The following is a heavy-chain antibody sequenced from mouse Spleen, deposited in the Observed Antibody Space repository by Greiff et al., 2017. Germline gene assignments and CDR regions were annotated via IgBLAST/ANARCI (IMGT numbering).Heavy chain of an antibody. CDR3: AREDYYDGSYWYFDV. CDR2: IYPRDGST. Sequence: QVHVKQSDAELVKPGASVKISCKVSGYTFTDHTIHWMKQRPEQGLEWIGYIYPRDGSTKYNEKFKGKATLTADKSSSTAYMQLNSLTSEDSAVYFCAREDYYDGSYWYFDVWGAGTTVTVSS. D-gene: IGHD1-1*01. J-gene: IGHJ1*01. V-gene: IGHV1-78*01. CDR1: GYTFTDHT.